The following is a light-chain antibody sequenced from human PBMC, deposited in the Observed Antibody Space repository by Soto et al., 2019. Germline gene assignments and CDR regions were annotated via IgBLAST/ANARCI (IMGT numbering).Light chain of an antibody. J-gene: IGLJ2*01. CDR3: SSYTTPSTHVA. CDR1: SSDVGGYNL. V-gene: IGLV2-14*01. Sequence: QSALTQPASVSGSPGQSITISCTGTSSDVGGYNLVSWCQQHPGKAPKLMIYEVTNRPSGVSDRFSASKSGNTASLTISGRQAEDEGDYFNSSYTTPSTHVAFGGGTQLTVL. CDR2: EVT.